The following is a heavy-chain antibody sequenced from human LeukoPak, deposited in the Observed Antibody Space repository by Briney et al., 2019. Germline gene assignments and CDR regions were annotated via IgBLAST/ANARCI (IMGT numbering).Heavy chain of an antibody. CDR1: GFTFSSYA. CDR3: AKEGAAYFDD. V-gene: IGHV3-23*01. D-gene: IGHD6-13*01. J-gene: IGHJ4*02. Sequence: AGGPLRLSCAASGFTFSSYAMSWVRQAPGKGPEMVAAINSSGSRTYDASSAKGRFTITRYNSKYTLYLQMTSLRAEDTTVYFCAKEGAAYFDDGGQGTLVTAPS. CDR2: INSSGSRT.